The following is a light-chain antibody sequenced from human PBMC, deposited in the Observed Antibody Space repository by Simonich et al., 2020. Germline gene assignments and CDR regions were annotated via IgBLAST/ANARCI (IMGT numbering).Light chain of an antibody. CDR3: MQALQTPLT. Sequence: DIVMTQSPLSLPVTPGEGASISCRSSQSLLHSNGYNYLDWYLQKPGQSPQLLIYLGSNRASGVPDRFSGSGSGTDFTLKISRVEAEDVGVYYCMQALQTPLTFGQGTKVEIK. CDR1: QSLLHSNGYNY. V-gene: IGKV2-28*01. J-gene: IGKJ1*01. CDR2: LGS.